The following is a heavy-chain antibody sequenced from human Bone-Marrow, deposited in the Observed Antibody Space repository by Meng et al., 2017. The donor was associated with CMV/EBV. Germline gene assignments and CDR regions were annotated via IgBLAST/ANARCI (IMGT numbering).Heavy chain of an antibody. CDR3: ARGGFWLGYYSWFGP. CDR2: INPSGGST. J-gene: IGHJ5*02. CDR1: GYTFTSYY. Sequence: ASVKVSCKASGYTFTSYYMHWVRQAPGQGLEWMGIINPSGGSTSYAQKFQGRVTMTRDTSTSTVYMELSSLRSEDTAVYYCARGGFWLGYYSWFGPWGQGALVNVSS. V-gene: IGHV1-46*01. D-gene: IGHD3-3*01.